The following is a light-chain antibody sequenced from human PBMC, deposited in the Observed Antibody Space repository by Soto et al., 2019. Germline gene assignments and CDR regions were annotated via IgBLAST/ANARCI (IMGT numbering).Light chain of an antibody. J-gene: IGKJ4*01. CDR2: GAS. CDR1: QSVSSN. CDR3: QQYKNWPPLT. Sequence: EIVRTQSPATLSLSPGETATLSCRASQSVSSNVAWYQQKPGQAPSLLIYGASTRATDIPPRFSGSGSGTEFTLTITSLQSEDIAVYFCQQYKNWPPLTFGGGTKVDIK. V-gene: IGKV3-15*01.